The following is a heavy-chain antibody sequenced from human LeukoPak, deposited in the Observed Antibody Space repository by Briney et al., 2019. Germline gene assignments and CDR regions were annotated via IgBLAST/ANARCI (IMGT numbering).Heavy chain of an antibody. CDR2: ISGSGGST. Sequence: PGGSLRLSCAASGFTFSSYAMSWVRQAPGKGLEWVSAISGSGGSTYYADSVKGRFTISRHNSKNTLYLQMNSLRAEDTAVYYCAIGSGYYDSSGYYLNWGQGTLVTVSS. V-gene: IGHV3-23*01. D-gene: IGHD3-22*01. CDR1: GFTFSSYA. J-gene: IGHJ1*01. CDR3: AIGSGYYDSSGYYLN.